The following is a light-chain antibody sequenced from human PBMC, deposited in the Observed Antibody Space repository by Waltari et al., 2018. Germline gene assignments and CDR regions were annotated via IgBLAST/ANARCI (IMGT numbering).Light chain of an antibody. J-gene: IGKJ1*01. Sequence: EIVMTQSPATLSVSPGERATLSCRASQSVSSKFAWYQQKPGQAPRLLIYGASTRATGIPARFSGSGSGPEFTLTISSLQYEDFAVYYCQQYNNWPPWWTFGQGTKVEIK. CDR2: GAS. V-gene: IGKV3-15*01. CDR1: QSVSSK. CDR3: QQYNNWPPWWT.